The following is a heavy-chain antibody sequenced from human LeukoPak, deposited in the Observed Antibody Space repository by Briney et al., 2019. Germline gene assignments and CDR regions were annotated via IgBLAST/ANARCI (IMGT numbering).Heavy chain of an antibody. J-gene: IGHJ4*02. Sequence: SETLSLTCAVYGGSFSGYYWSWIRQPPGNGREWIGEINHSGSTNYNPSLKSRVTISVDTSKNQFSLKLSSVTAAETAVYYCARGEYGDYVADYWGQGTLATVSS. V-gene: IGHV4-34*01. CDR2: INHSGST. CDR3: ARGEYGDYVADY. CDR1: GGSFSGYY. D-gene: IGHD4-17*01.